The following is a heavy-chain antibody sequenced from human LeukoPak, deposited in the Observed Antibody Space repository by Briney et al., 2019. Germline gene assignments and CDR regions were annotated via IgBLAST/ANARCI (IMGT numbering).Heavy chain of an antibody. Sequence: SETLSLTCTVSGGSISSSSYYWGWIRQPPGKGLEWIGSIYYSGSTYYNPSLESRVTISVDTSDNQFSLKLTSVTAADSAVYFCAGYNFYYFDYWGQGTLVTVSS. D-gene: IGHD5-24*01. CDR2: IYYSGST. V-gene: IGHV4-39*01. CDR3: AGYNFYYFDY. CDR1: GGSISSSSYY. J-gene: IGHJ4*02.